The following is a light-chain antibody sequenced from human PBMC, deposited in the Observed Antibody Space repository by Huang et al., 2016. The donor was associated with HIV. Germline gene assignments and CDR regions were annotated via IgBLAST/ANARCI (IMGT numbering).Light chain of an antibody. CDR3: LQYNTYSFT. CDR1: QSISHW. V-gene: IGKV1-5*03. CDR2: RAS. J-gene: IGKJ2*01. Sequence: DIQMTQSPSTLSASVGERVTITCRASQSISHWVAWYQQKPGSAPSLLIYRASILESGVPSRFTGSGSGTDFTLTITSLQPDDFATYYCLQYNTYSFTFGQGTRLDIK.